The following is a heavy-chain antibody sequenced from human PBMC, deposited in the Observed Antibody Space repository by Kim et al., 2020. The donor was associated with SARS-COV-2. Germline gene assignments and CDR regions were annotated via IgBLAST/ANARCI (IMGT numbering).Heavy chain of an antibody. CDR2: IYHSGST. CDR1: GGSISSSNW. Sequence: SETLSLTCAVSGGSISSSNWWSWVRQPPGKGLEWIGEIYHSGSTNYNPSLKSRVTISVDKSKNQFSLKLSSVAAADTAVYYCAIFYSSSWSWWFDPWGQGTLVTVSS. J-gene: IGHJ5*02. V-gene: IGHV4-4*02. D-gene: IGHD6-13*01. CDR3: AIFYSSSWSWWFDP.